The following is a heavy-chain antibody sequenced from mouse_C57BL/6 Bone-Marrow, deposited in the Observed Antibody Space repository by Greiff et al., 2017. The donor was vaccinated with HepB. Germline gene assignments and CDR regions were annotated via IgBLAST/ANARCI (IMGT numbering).Heavy chain of an antibody. CDR1: GYTFTSYW. J-gene: IGHJ2*01. CDR3: ARMYDGYYQ. Sequence: QVQLQQPGAELVKPGASVKLSCKASGYTFTSYWMQWVKQSPGQGLEWIGEIDPSDSYTNYNQKFKGKATLTVDTSSSTAYMQLSSLTSEDSAVYYCARMYDGYYQWGQGTTLTVSS. V-gene: IGHV1-50*01. CDR2: IDPSDSYT. D-gene: IGHD2-3*01.